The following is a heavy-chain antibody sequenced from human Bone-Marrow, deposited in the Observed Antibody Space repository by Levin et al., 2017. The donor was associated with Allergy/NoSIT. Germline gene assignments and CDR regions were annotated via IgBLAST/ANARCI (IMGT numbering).Heavy chain of an antibody. J-gene: IGHJ4*02. CDR2: IKGDGTMQ. D-gene: IGHD6-6*01. CDR3: ARAQVSASGDY. CDR1: GFTFNNYW. V-gene: IGHV3-7*01. Sequence: PGGSLRLSCAASGFTFNNYWMSWVRQPPGKGLEWVGNIKGDGTMQRYVDSVKGRFTISRDNAKNSLYLQMSSLRVEDTAVYYCARAQVSASGDYWGKGTLVTVSS.